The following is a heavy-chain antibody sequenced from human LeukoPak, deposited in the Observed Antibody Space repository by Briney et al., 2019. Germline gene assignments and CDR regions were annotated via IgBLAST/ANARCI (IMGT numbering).Heavy chain of an antibody. CDR3: ARDVYGDYYMDV. V-gene: IGHV1-2*02. CDR2: INPNSGGT. J-gene: IGHJ6*03. Sequence: ASVKVSCKASGYTFTGYYMHWVRQAPGQGLEWMGWINPNSGGTNYAQKFQGRVTMTRDTSISTAYMELSRLRSDDTAVYYCARDVYGDYYMDVWGKGTTVTISS. D-gene: IGHD4-17*01. CDR1: GYTFTGYY.